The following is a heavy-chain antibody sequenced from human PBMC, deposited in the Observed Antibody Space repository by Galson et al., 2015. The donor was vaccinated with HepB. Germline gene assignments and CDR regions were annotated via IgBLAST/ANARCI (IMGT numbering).Heavy chain of an antibody. V-gene: IGHV3-23*01. Sequence: SLRLSCAASGFTFSSYAMSWVRQAPGKGLEWVSAISGSGGSTYYADSVKGRFTISRDNSKNRLYLQMNSLRAEDTAVYYCAKDGQSSYYYDSSGNYSPWCFDLWGRGTLVPVSS. D-gene: IGHD3-22*01. CDR3: AKDGQSSYYYDSSGNYSPWCFDL. CDR1: GFTFSSYA. J-gene: IGHJ2*01. CDR2: ISGSGGST.